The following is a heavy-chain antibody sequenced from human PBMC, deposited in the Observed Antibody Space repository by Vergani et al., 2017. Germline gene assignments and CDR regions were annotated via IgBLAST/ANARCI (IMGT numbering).Heavy chain of an antibody. V-gene: IGHV4-4*07. J-gene: IGHJ4*02. Sequence: QVQLQESGPGLVKPSETLSLTCTVSGGSISSYFWSWIRQPAGKGLEWIGRIYTSESTNYNPSLKSRVTMSVDTSNNKFSLKLSSVTAADTAVYYCAREGGGMAARSFDYWGQGTLVTVSS. D-gene: IGHD6-6*01. CDR2: IYTSEST. CDR1: GGSISSYF. CDR3: AREGGGMAARSFDY.